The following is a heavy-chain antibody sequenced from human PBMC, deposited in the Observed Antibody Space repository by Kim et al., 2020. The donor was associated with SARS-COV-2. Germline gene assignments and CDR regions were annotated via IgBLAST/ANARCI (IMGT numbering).Heavy chain of an antibody. V-gene: IGHV3-74*03. D-gene: IGHD4-17*01. CDR1: GFTFSYYW. CDR2: TNSDDSRT. CDR3: VRGGGGDRYYGVDV. Sequence: GGSLRLSCAASGFTFSYYWMHWVRQVPGKGLVWVSRTNSDDSRTKYADSVKGRFTISRDNAKNTLYLQMNSLRAEDTGVYYCVRGGGGDRYYGVDVWGQGTTVIVSS. J-gene: IGHJ6*02.